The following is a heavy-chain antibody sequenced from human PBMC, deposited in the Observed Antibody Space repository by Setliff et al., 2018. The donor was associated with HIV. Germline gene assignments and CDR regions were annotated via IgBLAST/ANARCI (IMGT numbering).Heavy chain of an antibody. CDR1: GGSISGDF. CDR2: THASGTT. CDR3: ARGPPFAY. J-gene: IGHJ4*02. V-gene: IGHV4-4*07. Sequence: SETLSLTCTVSGGSISGDFWTWIRQPAGEGLEWIGRTHASGTTQCEPSLKNRCSMSIDTSRDQFFLKLTSVTADDTGIYYCARGPPFAYWGQGLLVTVSS.